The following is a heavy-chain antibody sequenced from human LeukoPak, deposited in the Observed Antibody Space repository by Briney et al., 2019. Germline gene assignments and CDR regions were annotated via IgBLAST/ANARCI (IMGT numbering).Heavy chain of an antibody. Sequence: PGGSLRLSCAASGFTFSSYAMHWVRRAPGKGLEWVAVISYDGSNKYYADSVKGRFTISRDNSKNTLYLQMNSLRAEDTAVYYCARDISGYWGQGTLVTVSS. D-gene: IGHD3-22*01. J-gene: IGHJ4*02. CDR3: ARDISGY. CDR1: GFTFSSYA. V-gene: IGHV3-30*01. CDR2: ISYDGSNK.